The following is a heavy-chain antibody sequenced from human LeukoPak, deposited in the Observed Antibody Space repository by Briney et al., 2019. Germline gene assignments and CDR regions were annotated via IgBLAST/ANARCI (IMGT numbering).Heavy chain of an antibody. CDR1: GGTFSSYA. CDR2: IIPIFGTA. J-gene: IGHJ4*02. CDR3: ARAPATMVRGAIIPFDY. D-gene: IGHD3-10*01. V-gene: IGHV1-69*13. Sequence: SVKVSCKASGGTFSSYAISWVRQAPGQGLEWMGGIIPIFGTANYAQKFQGRVTITADESTSTAYMELSSLRSEDTAVYYCARAPATMVRGAIIPFDYWGQGTLVTVSS.